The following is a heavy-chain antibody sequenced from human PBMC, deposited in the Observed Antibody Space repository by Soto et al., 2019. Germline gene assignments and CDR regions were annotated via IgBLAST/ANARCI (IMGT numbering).Heavy chain of an antibody. CDR3: TTDGPALNSAYESVEAFDI. J-gene: IGHJ3*02. CDR1: GFIFSNAW. CDR2: IKSKANGETT. D-gene: IGHD5-12*01. Sequence: EVQLVESGGDLVKPGESLRLSCAASGFIFSNAWMNWVRQAPGKGLEWVGRIKSKANGETTDYAAPVKGRFTISRDDSKNTLYLQMNSLNSEDTALYYCTTDGPALNSAYESVEAFDIWGQGTMVTVSA. V-gene: IGHV3-15*07.